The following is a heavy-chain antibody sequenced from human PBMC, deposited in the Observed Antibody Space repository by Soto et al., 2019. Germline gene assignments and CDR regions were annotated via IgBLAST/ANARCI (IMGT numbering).Heavy chain of an antibody. CDR1: GYTFTSYG. CDR3: ARAGHDYDFGSGYYGMDV. Sequence: QLVQSGAEVKKPGASVKVSCKASGYTFTSYGVTWVRQAPGQGLEWMGWISVYNGNTNYAQKLQGRVTMTTDTSTNTAYMELRSLRADDTAVYYCARAGHDYDFGSGYYGMDVWGQGTTVTVSS. J-gene: IGHJ6*02. D-gene: IGHD3-3*01. V-gene: IGHV1-18*04. CDR2: ISVYNGNT.